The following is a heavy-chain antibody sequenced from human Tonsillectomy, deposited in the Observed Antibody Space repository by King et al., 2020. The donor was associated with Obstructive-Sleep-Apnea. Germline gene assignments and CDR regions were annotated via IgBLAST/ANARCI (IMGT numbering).Heavy chain of an antibody. J-gene: IGHJ6*02. CDR1: GFTFSNYA. CDR2: ISYDGSNK. Sequence: VQLVESGGGVVQPGRSLRLSCAASGFTFSNYAMHWVRQAPGKGLEGVAVISYDGSNKYYADSVKGRFTISRDNSKNTLYLQMNGLRAEDTAVYYCARDRIVAQYHYYYGMDVWGQGTTVTVSS. V-gene: IGHV3-30*04. D-gene: IGHD5-12*01. CDR3: ARDRIVAQYHYYYGMDV.